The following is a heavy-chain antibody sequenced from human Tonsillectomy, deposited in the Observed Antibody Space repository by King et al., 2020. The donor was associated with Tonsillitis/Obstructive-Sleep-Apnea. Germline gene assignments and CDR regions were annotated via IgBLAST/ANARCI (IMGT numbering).Heavy chain of an antibody. CDR1: GSTFSDYP. D-gene: IGHD1/OR15-1a*01. Sequence: VQLVESGGGVVQPGRSLRLSCAASGSTFSDYPMHWVRQAPGKGLEWVAVISYDGSYKYYADSVEGRFTISRDNSKNTLYLQMNSLRAEDTAVYYCPRGTTKAFDYWGQGTLVTVSS. CDR3: PRGTTKAFDY. J-gene: IGHJ4*02. V-gene: IGHV3-30*04. CDR2: ISYDGSYK.